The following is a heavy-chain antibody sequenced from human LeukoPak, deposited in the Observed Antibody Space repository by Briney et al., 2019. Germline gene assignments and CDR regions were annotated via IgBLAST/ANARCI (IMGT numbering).Heavy chain of an antibody. Sequence: PGGSLRLSCAASGFTFSISAMSWVRQAPGKGLEWVSAISGSDGGTDYADSVKGRFTISRDNAKNSLYLQMNSLGAEDTAVYYCARTTVTFDYWGQGTLVTVSS. J-gene: IGHJ4*02. CDR3: ARTTVTFDY. V-gene: IGHV3-23*01. CDR2: ISGSDGGT. CDR1: GFTFSISA. D-gene: IGHD4-17*01.